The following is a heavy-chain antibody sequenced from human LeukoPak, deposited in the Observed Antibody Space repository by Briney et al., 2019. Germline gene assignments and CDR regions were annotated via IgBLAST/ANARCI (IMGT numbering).Heavy chain of an antibody. V-gene: IGHV1-18*01. CDR3: GRDRGGYYYDSSGYYRFDY. Sequence: ASVKVSCKASGYTFTISWVRQAPGQGLEWMGWISAYNGNTNYAQKLQGRVTMTTDTSTSIAYMELRSLRSDDTAVYYCGRDRGGYYYDSSGYYRFDYWGQGTLVTVSS. CDR2: ISAYNGNT. J-gene: IGHJ4*02. D-gene: IGHD3-22*01. CDR1: GYTFT.